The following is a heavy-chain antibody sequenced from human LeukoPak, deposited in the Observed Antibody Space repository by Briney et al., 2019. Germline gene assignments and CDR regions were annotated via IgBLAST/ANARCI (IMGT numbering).Heavy chain of an antibody. CDR1: GFTFSSHA. Sequence: GGSLRLSCAASGFTFSSHAMSWVRQAPGKGLEWVSAISGSGGSTYYADSVKGRFTISRDNSKNTLYLQMDSLRAEDTAVYYCAKETGPMVRGDYWGQGTLVTVSS. J-gene: IGHJ4*02. CDR2: ISGSGGST. D-gene: IGHD2-8*01. CDR3: AKETGPMVRGDY. V-gene: IGHV3-23*01.